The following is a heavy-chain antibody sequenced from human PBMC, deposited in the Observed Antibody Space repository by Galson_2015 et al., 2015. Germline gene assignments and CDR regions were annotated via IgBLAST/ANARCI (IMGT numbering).Heavy chain of an antibody. CDR1: GFTVSSNY. Sequence: LRLSCAASGFTVSSNYMSWVRQAPGQGLEWVSIIYSAGTTYYADSVRGRFTISRDNSKNTLYLQMNSLTAEDTAVYYCARGVAAHYPDYWGQGTLVTVSS. CDR3: ARGVAAHYPDY. J-gene: IGHJ4*02. V-gene: IGHV3-53*01. D-gene: IGHD2-15*01. CDR2: IYSAGTT.